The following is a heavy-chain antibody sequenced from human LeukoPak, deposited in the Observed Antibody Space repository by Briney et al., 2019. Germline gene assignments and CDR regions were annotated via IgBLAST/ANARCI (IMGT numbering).Heavy chain of an antibody. CDR2: ISAYNGNT. V-gene: IGHV1-18*01. J-gene: IGHJ6*02. D-gene: IGHD6-13*01. CDR1: GYTFTSYG. Sequence: EASVKVSCKASGYTFTSYGISWVRQAPGQGLEWMGRISAYNGNTNYAQKLQGRVTMTTDTSTSTAYMELRSLRSDDTAVYCCARDHSSINPNKYYGMDVWGQGTTVTVSS. CDR3: ARDHSSINPNKYYGMDV.